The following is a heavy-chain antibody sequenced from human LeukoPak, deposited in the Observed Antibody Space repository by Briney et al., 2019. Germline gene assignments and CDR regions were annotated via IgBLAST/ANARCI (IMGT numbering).Heavy chain of an antibody. D-gene: IGHD3-22*01. CDR3: ASQDSSGYYFDY. CDR1: GGTFSSYA. J-gene: IGHJ4*02. CDR2: IIPIFGTA. Sequence: SVKVSCKASGGTFSSYAISSVRQAPGQGLERMGGIIPIFGTANYAQKFQGRVMITTDESTSTAYMELSSLRSEDTAVYYCASQDSSGYYFDYWGQGTLVTVSS. V-gene: IGHV1-69*05.